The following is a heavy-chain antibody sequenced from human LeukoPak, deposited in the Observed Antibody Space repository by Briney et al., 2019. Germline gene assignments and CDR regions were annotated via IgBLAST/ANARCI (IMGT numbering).Heavy chain of an antibody. Sequence: GGSLRLSCAASGFTFSSYAMSWVRQALGKGLEWVSAISGSGGSTYYADSVKGRFTISRDNSKNTLYLQMNSLRAEDTAVYYCAKVGYSYGIMDVWGKGTTVTVSS. CDR3: AKVGYSYGIMDV. J-gene: IGHJ6*03. D-gene: IGHD5-18*01. CDR2: ISGSGGST. CDR1: GFTFSSYA. V-gene: IGHV3-23*01.